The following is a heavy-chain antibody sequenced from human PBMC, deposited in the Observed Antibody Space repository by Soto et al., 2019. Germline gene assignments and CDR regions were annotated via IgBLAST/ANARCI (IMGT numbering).Heavy chain of an antibody. CDR1: GGTFSSYA. V-gene: IGHV1-69*13. Sequence: GXSVKVTCNASGGTFSSYAIIWVRQDPGQGLEWMGGIIPIFGTANYAQKFQGRVTITADESTCTAYMELSSLRSEDTAVYYCARGRIHLWTPRTFDYWGQGTLVTVSS. CDR2: IIPIFGTA. J-gene: IGHJ4*02. D-gene: IGHD5-18*01. CDR3: ARGRIHLWTPRTFDY.